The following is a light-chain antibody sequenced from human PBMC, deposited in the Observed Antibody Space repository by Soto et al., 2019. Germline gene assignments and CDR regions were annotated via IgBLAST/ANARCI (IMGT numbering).Light chain of an antibody. CDR2: DAS. J-gene: IGKJ3*01. CDR1: QSVSSY. V-gene: IGKV3-11*01. Sequence: EIVLTQSPATLSLSPGERATLSCRASQSVSSYLAWYQQKPGRAPWLLIYDASNRATGSPARFSGSGSGTDCTLTISSLEPEDFAVYYCQQRSNGPHTFGPGTKVDIK. CDR3: QQRSNGPHT.